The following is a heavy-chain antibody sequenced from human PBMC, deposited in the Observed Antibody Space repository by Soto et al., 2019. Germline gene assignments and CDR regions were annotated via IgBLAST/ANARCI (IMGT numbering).Heavy chain of an antibody. CDR2: IIPLFGTA. CDR1: GGTFSTYA. D-gene: IGHD6-19*01. Sequence: QVPLEQSGGEVKQPGSSVRVSCKTSGGTFSTYAINWVRQAPGQGLEWMGAIIPLFGTADYSQKFQGRVTITADEYTSTAYMELSSLRFDDTAVYFCARPKGTYSSGYYYFDFWGQGTLVTVSS. J-gene: IGHJ4*02. V-gene: IGHV1-69*01. CDR3: ARPKGTYSSGYYYFDF.